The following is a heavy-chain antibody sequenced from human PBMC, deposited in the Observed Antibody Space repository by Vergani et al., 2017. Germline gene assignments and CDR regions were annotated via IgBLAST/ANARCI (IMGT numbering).Heavy chain of an antibody. D-gene: IGHD6-6*01. J-gene: IGHJ4*02. Sequence: VQLVESGGGVVQPGRSLRLSCAASGFTFSSYAMSWVRLAPGKGLEWVSAISGSGGSTYYADSVKGRFTISRDNSKNTLYLQMNSLRAEDTAVYYCAKDGLAIAARETDYWGQGTLVTVSS. V-gene: IGHV3-23*04. CDR2: ISGSGGST. CDR1: GFTFSSYA. CDR3: AKDGLAIAARETDY.